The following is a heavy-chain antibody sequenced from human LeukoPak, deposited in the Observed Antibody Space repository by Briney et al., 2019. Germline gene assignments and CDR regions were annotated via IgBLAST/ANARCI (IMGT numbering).Heavy chain of an antibody. J-gene: IGHJ4*02. CDR3: AKSYDYVWGNYRYVFDS. CDR2: ISSSSTSL. D-gene: IGHD3-16*02. CDR1: GFTFSYYT. V-gene: IGHV3-21*01. Sequence: GGSLRLSCAASGFTFSYYTMNWVRQTPGRGLEWVSSISSSSTSLYYADSVKGRFTISRDNAKNSLFLQMTSLRAADTALYYCAKSYDYVWGNYRYVFDSWGQGTLVTVSS.